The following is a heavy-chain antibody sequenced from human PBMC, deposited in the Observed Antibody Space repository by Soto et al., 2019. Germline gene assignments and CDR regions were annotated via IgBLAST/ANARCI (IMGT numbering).Heavy chain of an antibody. V-gene: IGHV4-61*01. J-gene: IGHJ6*02. CDR3: ARDPLIILPPAASLDPDYYFYGMDV. CDR1: GASVSSGSSS. Sequence: PSETLSLTCTVSGASVSSGSSSWSWIRQPPGKGLEWIGYISHTGSTSYNTNLKKRYTISLDTSKNKKSQKQSSVTAADTAVYYCARDPLIILPPAASLDPDYYFYGMDVWGQGTTVT. CDR2: ISHTGST. D-gene: IGHD2-2*01.